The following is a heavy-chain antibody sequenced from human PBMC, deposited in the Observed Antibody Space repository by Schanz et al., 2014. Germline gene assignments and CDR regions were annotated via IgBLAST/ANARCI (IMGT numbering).Heavy chain of an antibody. CDR1: GRPLSAYH. D-gene: IGHD3-3*01. J-gene: IGHJ4*02. CDR3: AREVERSRIRNFDS. V-gene: IGHV1-2*02. CDR2: VSPVSGGT. Sequence: QVQLVESGAEVKKPGASVKVSCQASGRPLSAYHIHWARQAPGQGLQWMGWVSPVSGGTNYAQKFQGRVTMTWETSVDTAYMELTSLTYDDTAVYYCAREVERSRIRNFDSWGQGTLVTVSS.